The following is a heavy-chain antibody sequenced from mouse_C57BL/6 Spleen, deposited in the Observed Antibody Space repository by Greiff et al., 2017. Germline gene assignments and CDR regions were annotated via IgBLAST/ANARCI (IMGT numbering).Heavy chain of an antibody. J-gene: IGHJ1*03. Sequence: EVQLVESGGGLVKPGGSLKLSCAASGFTFSDYGMHWVRQAPEKGLEWVAYISSGSSTIYYADTVKGRFTISRDNAKNTLFLQMASLRSEDTAMYYCARGGYGSSKSFDVWGTGTTVTVSS. CDR2: ISSGSSTI. CDR1: GFTFSDYG. V-gene: IGHV5-17*01. CDR3: ARGGYGSSKSFDV. D-gene: IGHD1-1*01.